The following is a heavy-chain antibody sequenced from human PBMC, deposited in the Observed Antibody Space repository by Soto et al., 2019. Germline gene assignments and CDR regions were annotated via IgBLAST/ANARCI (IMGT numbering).Heavy chain of an antibody. Sequence: QLQLLESGPGLVKPSETLSLTSSVSGGSISCGTYSWGWIRQPPGKGLEWIGTFHYNGRTYYSPSLESRVALSVDTSKNQFSLKVSSVTAADTAVFFCARLAGYCSGTSCYGYYGMDVWGQGTTVTVSS. D-gene: IGHD2-2*01. CDR3: ARLAGYCSGTSCYGYYGMDV. J-gene: IGHJ6*02. CDR1: GGSISCGTYS. V-gene: IGHV4-39*01. CDR2: FHYNGRT.